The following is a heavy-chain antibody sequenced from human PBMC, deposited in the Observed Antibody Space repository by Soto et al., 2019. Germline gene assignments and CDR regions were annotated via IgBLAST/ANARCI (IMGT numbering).Heavy chain of an antibody. D-gene: IGHD6-13*01. Sequence: EVQLVESGGGLVQPGGSVRLSCAGSGFTFSSYWMHWVRQAPGKGLVWVSRINSDGSSTSYADSVKGRFTISRDNAKNTLYLQMNSLRAEDTAVYYCARIAAAGAFDRNYYYGIDVWGQGTTVTVSS. CDR2: INSDGSST. J-gene: IGHJ6*02. V-gene: IGHV3-74*01. CDR1: GFTFSSYW. CDR3: ARIAAAGAFDRNYYYGIDV.